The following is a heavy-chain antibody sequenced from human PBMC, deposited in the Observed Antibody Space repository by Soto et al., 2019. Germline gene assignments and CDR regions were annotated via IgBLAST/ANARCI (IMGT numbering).Heavy chain of an antibody. CDR1: GYSLSPYY. V-gene: IGHV1-46*03. CDR2: INPNGGST. CDR3: AMYCGGETCPPGSRK. J-gene: IGHJ3*01. Sequence: QVHLVQSGAEVKKPGASAKVYCKASGYSLSPYYMHWVRQAPGQGLEWMAIINPNGGSTKNAHKFHGRVTVTRDKSTSTVYMELSRLTSEDTASYYCAMYCGGETCPPGSRKWGQGTMVTVSS. D-gene: IGHD2-21*01.